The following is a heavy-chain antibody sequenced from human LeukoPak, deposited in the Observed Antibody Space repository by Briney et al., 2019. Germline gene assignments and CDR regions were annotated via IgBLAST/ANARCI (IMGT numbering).Heavy chain of an antibody. CDR3: AREGGPYRPLDY. V-gene: IGHV4-4*02. CDR2: VNLQGST. J-gene: IGHJ4*02. Sequence: PSETLSLTCGVSGGSITNTNYWTWVRQPPGKGLEWIGEVNLQGSTNYNPSLMGRVAISVDTSENHISLQLTSVTAADTAVYYCAREGGPYRPLDYSGQGTLVTVSS. CDR1: GGSITNTNY.